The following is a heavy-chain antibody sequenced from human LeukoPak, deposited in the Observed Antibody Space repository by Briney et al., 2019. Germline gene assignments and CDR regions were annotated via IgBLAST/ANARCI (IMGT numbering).Heavy chain of an antibody. J-gene: IGHJ1*01. D-gene: IGHD3-10*01. CDR3: ARGPAGSEIILGYFQH. V-gene: IGHV1-2*02. CDR1: GYTFTGYY. CDR2: INPNSGGT. Sequence: ASVKVSCKASGYTFTGYYMHWVRQAPGQGLEWMGWINPNSGGTNYAQKFQGRVTMTRNTSISTAYMELSSLRSEDTAVYYCARGPAGSEIILGYFQHWGQGTLVTVSS.